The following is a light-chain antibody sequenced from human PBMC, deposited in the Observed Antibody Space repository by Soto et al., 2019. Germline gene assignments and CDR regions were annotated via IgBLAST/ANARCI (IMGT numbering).Light chain of an antibody. CDR2: WAS. J-gene: IGKJ1*01. V-gene: IGKV4-1*01. CDR3: QQCINAPLT. CDR1: QRVLYSPNNKNY. Sequence: DIVMTQSPDSLAVSLGERATINCKSSQRVLYSPNNKNYLAWYQQKPGQPPKLLVYWASTRESGVPDRFSGRGSETDFTLTINSLQAEDVSVYYCQQCINAPLTFGQGTKVEIK.